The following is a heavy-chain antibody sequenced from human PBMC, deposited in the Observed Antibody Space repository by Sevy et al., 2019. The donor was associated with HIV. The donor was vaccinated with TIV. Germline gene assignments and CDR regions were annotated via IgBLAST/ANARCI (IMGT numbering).Heavy chain of an antibody. CDR2: TYYRSKWYN. Sequence: SQTLSLTCAISGDSVSSSSAAWNWFRQSPSRGLEWLGRTYYRSKWYNNYAVSVKSRVTINPDTSENQFSLHLNSVTPEDTAAYFCARGDELNSYYYGMDVWGQGTTVTVSS. J-gene: IGHJ6*02. CDR1: GDSVSSSSAA. V-gene: IGHV6-1*01. D-gene: IGHD1-1*01. CDR3: ARGDELNSYYYGMDV.